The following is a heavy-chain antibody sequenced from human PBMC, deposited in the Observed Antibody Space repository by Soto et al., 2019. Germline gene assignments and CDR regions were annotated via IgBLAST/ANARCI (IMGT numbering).Heavy chain of an antibody. D-gene: IGHD6-13*01. CDR2: VSGYNGDT. V-gene: IGHV1-18*01. CDR1: GYTFASYG. J-gene: IGHJ5*02. CDR3: ARVVRFSSSWYRHWFGP. Sequence: ASVKVSCKASGYTFASYGISWVRQAPGQGLEWMGWVSGYNGDTDYAQKFQDRVTMTTDTSKSTAYMELRSLRSDDTAVFYCARVVRFSSSWYRHWFGPWGQGTLVTVSS.